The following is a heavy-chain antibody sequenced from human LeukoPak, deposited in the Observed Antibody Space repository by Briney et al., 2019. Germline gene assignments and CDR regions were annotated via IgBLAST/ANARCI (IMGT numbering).Heavy chain of an antibody. CDR3: AREGKYYYDSSGYYEEYFQH. D-gene: IGHD3-22*01. V-gene: IGHV3-66*01. J-gene: IGHJ1*01. Sequence: GGSLRLSCAASGFTVSSNYMSWVRQAPGRGLEWVSVIYSGGSTYYADSVKGRFTISRDNSKNTLYLQMNSLRAEDTAVYYCAREGKYYYDSSGYYEEYFQHWGQGTLVTVSS. CDR2: IYSGGST. CDR1: GFTVSSNY.